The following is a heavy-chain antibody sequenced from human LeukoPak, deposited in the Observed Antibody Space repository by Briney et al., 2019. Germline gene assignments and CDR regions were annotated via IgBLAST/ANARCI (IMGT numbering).Heavy chain of an antibody. Sequence: GGSLRLSCAASGFTFSRYWMHWVRQVPGKGLVWVARVNFDGTSINYADSVKGRFTISRDNAKNTLSLQMSSLRAEDTAVYYCARDARNSCDAFDYWGQGTLVTVSS. V-gene: IGHV3-74*01. J-gene: IGHJ4*02. D-gene: IGHD5-12*01. CDR2: VNFDGTSI. CDR3: ARDARNSCDAFDY. CDR1: GFTFSRYW.